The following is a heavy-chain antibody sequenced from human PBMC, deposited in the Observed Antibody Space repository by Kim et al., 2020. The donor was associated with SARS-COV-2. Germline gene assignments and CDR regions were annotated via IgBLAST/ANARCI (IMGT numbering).Heavy chain of an antibody. D-gene: IGHD3-10*01. V-gene: IGHV3-9*01. CDR1: GFTFDDYA. J-gene: IGHJ4*02. CDR3: AKALEGSGSYYSLFSY. Sequence: GGSLRLSCAASGFTFDDYAMHWVRQAPGKGLEWVSGISWNSGSIGYADSVKGRFTISRDNAKNSPYLQMNSLRAEDTALYYCAKALEGSGSYYSLFSYWGQGTLVTVSS. CDR2: ISWNSGSI.